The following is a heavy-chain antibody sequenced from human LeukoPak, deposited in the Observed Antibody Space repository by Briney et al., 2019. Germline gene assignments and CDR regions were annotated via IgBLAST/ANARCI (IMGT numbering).Heavy chain of an antibody. J-gene: IGHJ5*02. CDR3: AKDSPLYCSSTSCYTS. D-gene: IGHD2-2*02. V-gene: IGHV3-30*02. CDR1: GFTFSSYG. Sequence: GGSLRLSCAASGFTFSSYGTHWVRQAPGKGLEWVAFIRYDGSNKYYADSVKGRFTISRDNSKNTLYLQMNSLRAEDTAVYYCAKDSPLYCSSTSCYTSWGQGTLVTVSS. CDR2: IRYDGSNK.